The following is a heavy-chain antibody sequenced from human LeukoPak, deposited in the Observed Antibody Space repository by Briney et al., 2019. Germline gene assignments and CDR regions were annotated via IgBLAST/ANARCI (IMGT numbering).Heavy chain of an antibody. D-gene: IGHD3-3*01. V-gene: IGHV4-34*01. CDR3: ARFLPNTISGVVTNSYFDY. CDR1: GGSFSGYY. CDR2: INHSGST. Sequence: PSETLSLTCAVYGGSFSGYYWSWIRQPPGKGLEWIGEINHSGSTNYNPSLKSRVTISVDTSKNQFSLKLSSVTAADTAVYYCARFLPNTISGVVTNSYFDYWGQGTLVTVSS. J-gene: IGHJ4*02.